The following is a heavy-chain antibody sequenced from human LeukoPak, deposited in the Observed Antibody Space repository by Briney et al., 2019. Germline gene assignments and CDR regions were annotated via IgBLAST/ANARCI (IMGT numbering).Heavy chain of an antibody. J-gene: IGHJ6*02. CDR1: GFTFSNYA. Sequence: GRSLRLSCAASGFTFSNYALHWVRQGPGKGLEWVAVISYHGSNEYYADPVKGRFTISRDNSENTLYLQMNSLRAEDMAVYYCARDSGYCSGGRCSNYSYAMDVWGQGTTVTVSS. V-gene: IGHV3-30-3*01. CDR2: ISYHGSNE. D-gene: IGHD2-15*01. CDR3: ARDSGYCSGGRCSNYSYAMDV.